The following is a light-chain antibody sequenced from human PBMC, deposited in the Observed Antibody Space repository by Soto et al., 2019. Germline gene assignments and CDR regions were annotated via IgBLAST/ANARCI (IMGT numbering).Light chain of an antibody. CDR3: QQDNNWPWT. V-gene: IGKV3-15*01. Sequence: MVMTQSPATLSVSNGERATLSCRASQSVSSNLAWYQQKPGQAPRLLIYGASTRATGIPARFSGSGSGTEFTLTISSLQSEDFAVYYCQQDNNWPWTFGQGTKVDIK. CDR1: QSVSSN. J-gene: IGKJ1*01. CDR2: GAS.